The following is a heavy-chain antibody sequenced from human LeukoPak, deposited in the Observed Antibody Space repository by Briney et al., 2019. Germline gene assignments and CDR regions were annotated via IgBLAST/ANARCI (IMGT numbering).Heavy chain of an antibody. CDR1: GFTFSSYW. J-gene: IGHJ6*02. Sequence: QTGGSLRLSCAASGFTFSSYWMSWVRQAPGKGLEWVANIKQDGSEKYYEDSVKGRFTISRDNAKNSLYLQMNSLRAEDTAVYYCARDSLYSSSWLVDYGMDVWGQGTTVTVSS. CDR2: IKQDGSEK. V-gene: IGHV3-7*03. CDR3: ARDSLYSSSWLVDYGMDV. D-gene: IGHD6-13*01.